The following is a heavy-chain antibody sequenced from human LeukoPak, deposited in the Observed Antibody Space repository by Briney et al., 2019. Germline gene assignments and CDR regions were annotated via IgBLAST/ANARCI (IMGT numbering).Heavy chain of an antibody. V-gene: IGHV3-23*01. CDR3: AKDNRITIFGVVMGPHFDY. J-gene: IGHJ4*02. D-gene: IGHD3-3*01. Sequence: PGGSLRLSCAASGFTFSSYAMSWVRQAPGKGLEWVSAISGSGGSTYYADSVKGRFTISRDNSKNTLYLQMNGLRAEDTAVYYCAKDNRITIFGVVMGPHFDYWGQGTLVTVSS. CDR2: ISGSGGST. CDR1: GFTFSSYA.